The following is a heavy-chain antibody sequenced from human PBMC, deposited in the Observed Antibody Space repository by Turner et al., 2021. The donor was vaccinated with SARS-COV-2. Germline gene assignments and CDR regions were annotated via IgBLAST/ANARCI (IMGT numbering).Heavy chain of an antibody. V-gene: IGHV3-23*01. CDR1: GFHFRTSS. Sequence: LESGGGLIKPGGSLRLSCTASGFHFRTSSMNWVRQAPGKGLEWVASISGSGSHTNYAASVKGRFTISRENSKNTVSLQMNGLTVEDTALYHCAKPLESGDSFSDAFDVWGQGTMVIVSS. D-gene: IGHD4-17*01. CDR3: AKPLESGDSFSDAFDV. J-gene: IGHJ3*01. CDR2: ISGSGSHT.